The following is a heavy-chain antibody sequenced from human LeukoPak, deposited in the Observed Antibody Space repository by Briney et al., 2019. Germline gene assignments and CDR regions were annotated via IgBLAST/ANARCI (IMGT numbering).Heavy chain of an antibody. CDR2: IYYSGST. D-gene: IGHD1-26*01. CDR3: VSLLRGWVGY. CDR1: GGSISSYY. Sequence: SETLSLTCTVSGGSISSYYWSWIRQPPGKGLEWIGYIYYSGSTNYNPSLKSRVTISVDTSKNQFSLKLSSVTAADTAVYYCVSLLRGWVGYWGQGTLVTVSS. J-gene: IGHJ4*02. V-gene: IGHV4-59*08.